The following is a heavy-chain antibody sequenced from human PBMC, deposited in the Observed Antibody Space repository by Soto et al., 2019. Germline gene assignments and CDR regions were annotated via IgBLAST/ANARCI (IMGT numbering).Heavy chain of an antibody. V-gene: IGHV3-9*01. Sequence: EVQLVESGGGLVQPGRSLSLSCAASGFTFDDYAMHWVRQAPGKGLEWVSGISWNSGSIGYADSVKGRFTISRDNAKNSLYLQMNSLRAEDTALYYCAKSDYGDYLTLVDYWGQGTLVTVSS. CDR1: GFTFDDYA. CDR2: ISWNSGSI. D-gene: IGHD4-17*01. J-gene: IGHJ4*02. CDR3: AKSDYGDYLTLVDY.